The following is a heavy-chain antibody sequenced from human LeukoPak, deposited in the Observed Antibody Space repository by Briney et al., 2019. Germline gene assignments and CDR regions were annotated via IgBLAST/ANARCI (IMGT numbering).Heavy chain of an antibody. CDR3: AKGAFSSPDY. D-gene: IGHD6-13*01. V-gene: IGHV3-30*02. CDR2: IRYDGSNK. CDR1: GFTFSSYG. J-gene: IGHJ4*02. Sequence: PGGSLRLSCAASGFTFSSYGMHWVRQAPGKGLEWVAFIRYDGSNKYYADSAKGRFTISRDNSKNTLYLQMNSLRAEDTAVYYCAKGAFSSPDYWGQGTLVTVSS.